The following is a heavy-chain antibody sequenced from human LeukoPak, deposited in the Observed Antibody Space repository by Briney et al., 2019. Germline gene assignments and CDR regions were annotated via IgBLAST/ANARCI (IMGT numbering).Heavy chain of an antibody. D-gene: IGHD6-19*01. CDR3: AKDLIAVARTGADY. Sequence: GRSLRLSCAASGFTFSSYAMSWVRQAPGKGLEWVSAISGSGGSTYYADSVKGRFTISRDNSKNTLYLQMNSLRAEDTAVYYCAKDLIAVARTGADYWGQGTLVTVSS. CDR1: GFTFSSYA. CDR2: ISGSGGST. V-gene: IGHV3-23*01. J-gene: IGHJ4*02.